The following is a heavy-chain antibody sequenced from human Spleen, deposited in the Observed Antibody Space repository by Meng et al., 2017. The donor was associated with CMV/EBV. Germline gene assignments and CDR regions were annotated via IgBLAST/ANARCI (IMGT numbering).Heavy chain of an antibody. Sequence: ASVKVSCKASGYTFTSYGISWVRQAPGQGLEWMGWISAYNGNTNYAQKLQGRVTMTTDTSTGTAYMELRSLRSDDAAIYYCARDVVPPCGTSCHLYFDYWGQGTLVTVSS. J-gene: IGHJ4*02. V-gene: IGHV1-18*01. CDR2: ISAYNGNT. CDR3: ARDVVPPCGTSCHLYFDY. D-gene: IGHD2-2*01. CDR1: GYTFTSYG.